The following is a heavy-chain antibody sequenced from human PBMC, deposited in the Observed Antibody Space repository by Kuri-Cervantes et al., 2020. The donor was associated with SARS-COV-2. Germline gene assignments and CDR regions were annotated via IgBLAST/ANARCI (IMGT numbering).Heavy chain of an antibody. CDR1: GGTFSSYA. CDR3: ARTMTYYYYYGMDV. J-gene: IGHJ6*02. D-gene: IGHD3-22*01. V-gene: IGHV1-69*06. Sequence: SVKVSCKASGGTFSSYAISWVRQAPGQGLEWMGEIIPIFGTANYAQKFQGRVTITADKSTSTAYMELSSLRSEDTAVYYCARTMTYYYYYGMDVWGQGTTVTVSS. CDR2: IIPIFGTA.